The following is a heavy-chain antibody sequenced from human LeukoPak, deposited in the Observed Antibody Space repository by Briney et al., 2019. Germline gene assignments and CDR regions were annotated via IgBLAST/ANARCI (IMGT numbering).Heavy chain of an antibody. CDR2: ISGSGGST. V-gene: IGHV3-23*01. Sequence: PGGSLRLSCAASGFTFSSNAMSWVRQAPGKGLEWVSAISGSGGSTYYADSVKGRFTISRDNPKNTLYLQMNSLRAEDTAVYYCAKVGSSGWYGAFDIWGQGTMVTVSS. J-gene: IGHJ3*02. D-gene: IGHD6-19*01. CDR1: GFTFSSNA. CDR3: AKVGSSGWYGAFDI.